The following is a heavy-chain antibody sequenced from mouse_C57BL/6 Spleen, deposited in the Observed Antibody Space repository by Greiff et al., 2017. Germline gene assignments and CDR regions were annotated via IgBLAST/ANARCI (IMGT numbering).Heavy chain of an antibody. V-gene: IGHV1-22*01. Sequence: VQLQQSGPELVKPGASVKMSCKASGYTFTDYNMHWVKQSHGKSLEWIGYINPNNGGTSYNQKFKGKATLTVNKSSSTAYMDLRSLTSEDSAVYYCARNYYGSSWYFDVWGTGTTVTVSS. CDR3: ARNYYGSSWYFDV. CDR1: GYTFTDYN. J-gene: IGHJ1*03. D-gene: IGHD1-1*01. CDR2: INPNNGGT.